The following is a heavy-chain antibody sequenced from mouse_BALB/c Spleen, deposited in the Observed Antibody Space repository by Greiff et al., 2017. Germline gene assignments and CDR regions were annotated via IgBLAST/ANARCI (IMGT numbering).Heavy chain of an antibody. J-gene: IGHJ2*01. CDR2: INPSTGYT. CDR3: APLLRFDY. V-gene: IGHV1-7*01. Sequence: QVQLQQSGAELAKPGASVKMSCKASGYTFTSYWMHWVKQRPGQGLEWIGYINPSTGYTEYNQKFKDKATLTADKSSSTAYMQLSSLTSEDSAVYYCAPLLRFDYWGKGTTLTVAS. CDR1: GYTFTSYW. D-gene: IGHD1-2*01.